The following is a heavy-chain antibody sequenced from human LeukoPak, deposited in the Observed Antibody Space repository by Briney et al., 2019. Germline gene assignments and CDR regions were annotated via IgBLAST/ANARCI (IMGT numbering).Heavy chain of an antibody. Sequence: SETLSLTCTVSGGSISSGDYYWSWIRQPPGKGLEWIGHIYYSGSTYYNPSLKSRVTISVDASKNQFSLKLSSVTAADTAVYYCARYYYYDSSGYYYSAFDIWGQGTMVTVSS. CDR2: IYYSGST. CDR1: GGSISSGDYY. D-gene: IGHD3-22*01. CDR3: ARYYYYDSSGYYYSAFDI. V-gene: IGHV4-30-4*01. J-gene: IGHJ3*02.